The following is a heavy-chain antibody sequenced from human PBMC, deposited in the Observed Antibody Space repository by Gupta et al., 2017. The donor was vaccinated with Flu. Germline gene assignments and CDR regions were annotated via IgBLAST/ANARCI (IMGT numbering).Heavy chain of an antibody. D-gene: IGHD2-15*01. CDR1: GYTFNFYD. CDR3: ARGRFCSGNDCYSDY. CDR2: MNPNSGNT. Sequence: QVQLVQSGAEVKKPGTSVQVSCKASGYTFNFYDINWVRQATGQGPEWLGWMNPNSGNTAYAQKFQGRVAMTRNTSINTAYLELSSLRSDDTAVYYGARGRFCSGNDCYSDYWGQGTLVTVSS. J-gene: IGHJ4*02. V-gene: IGHV1-8*01.